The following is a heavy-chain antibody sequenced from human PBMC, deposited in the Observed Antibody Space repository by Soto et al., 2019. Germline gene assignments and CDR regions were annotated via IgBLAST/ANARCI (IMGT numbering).Heavy chain of an antibody. CDR1: GESSSSSSYY. D-gene: IGHD2-21*02. Sequence: PSETMGLTCIVSGESSSSSSYYWGWIRQPPGKGLEWIGSIYHSGRTYYTPSLKSRVSISIDTSKNQFSLKLSSVTAAETALYYCARQRTTVVTKAYFDYWGQGALVTVSS. J-gene: IGHJ4*02. CDR3: ARQRTTVVTKAYFDY. V-gene: IGHV4-39*01. CDR2: IYHSGRT.